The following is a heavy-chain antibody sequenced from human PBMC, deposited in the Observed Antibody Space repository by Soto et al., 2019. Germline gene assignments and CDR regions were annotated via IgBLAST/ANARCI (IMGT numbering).Heavy chain of an antibody. CDR2: ISGSGGST. Sequence: GGTLRLSCTASGFTFSSYAMSWVRQAPGKGLEWVSAISGSGGSTYYADSVKGRFTISRDNSKNTPYLQMNSLRAEATAVYYCATSAMVRGPPVLYFDYWGQGILVTVSS. D-gene: IGHD3-10*01. J-gene: IGHJ4*02. V-gene: IGHV3-23*01. CDR1: GFTFSSYA. CDR3: ATSAMVRGPPVLYFDY.